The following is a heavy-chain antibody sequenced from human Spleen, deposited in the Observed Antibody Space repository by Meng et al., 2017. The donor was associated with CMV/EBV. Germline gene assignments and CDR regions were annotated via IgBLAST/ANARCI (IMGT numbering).Heavy chain of an antibody. D-gene: IGHD7-27*01. Sequence: SFAISGFTFSNYAFTWRRQSPGKGLEWVSTISISGCTTFYEDSVRGRFTISRDNSKTTLYLQMNSLRAEDTAVYYCAKDTGEFDYWGQGTLVTVSS. J-gene: IGHJ4*02. V-gene: IGHV3-23*01. CDR3: AKDTGEFDY. CDR2: ISISGCTT. CDR1: GFTFSNYA.